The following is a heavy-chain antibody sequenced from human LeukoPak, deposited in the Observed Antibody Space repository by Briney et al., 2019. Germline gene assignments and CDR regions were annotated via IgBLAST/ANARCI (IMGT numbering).Heavy chain of an antibody. CDR1: GYTFTSYG. CDR2: ISAYNGNT. CDR3: ARAPGEKISGWYDY. D-gene: IGHD6-19*01. Sequence: ASVKVSCKASGYTFTSYGISWVRQAPGQGLEWMGWISAYNGNTNYAQKLQGRVTMTTDTSTSTAYLELRSLRSDDTAVYYCARAPGEKISGWYDYWGQGTLVTVSS. J-gene: IGHJ4*02. V-gene: IGHV1-18*01.